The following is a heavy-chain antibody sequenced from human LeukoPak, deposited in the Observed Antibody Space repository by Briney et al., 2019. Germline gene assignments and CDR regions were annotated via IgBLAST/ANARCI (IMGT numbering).Heavy chain of an antibody. V-gene: IGHV4-4*07. CDR3: ARHTYRNYFDF. J-gene: IGHJ4*02. CDR2: IYASGDT. CDR1: GVSISSYY. Sequence: SETLSLTCNVSGVSISSYYWSWIRQPAGKGLEWVGRIYASGDTNYNPSLKNRVTMSIDTSKNQFSLKVYSVTAADTAVYYCARHTYRNYFDFWGQGALVTVSS. D-gene: IGHD4-11*01.